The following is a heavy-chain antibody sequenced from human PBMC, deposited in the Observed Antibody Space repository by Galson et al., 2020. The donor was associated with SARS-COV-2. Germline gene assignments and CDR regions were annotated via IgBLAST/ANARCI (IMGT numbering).Heavy chain of an antibody. CDR3: ARGRFYQLLNYSSYYGMDV. D-gene: IGHD2-2*01. CDR1: GGSISSGDYY. J-gene: IGHJ6*02. CDR2: IYYSGST. V-gene: IGHV4-30-4*01. Sequence: SETLSLTCTVSGGSISSGDYYWSWIRQPPGKGLEWIGYIYYSGSTYYNPSLKSRVTISVDTSKNQFSLKLSSVTAADTAVYYCARGRFYQLLNYSSYYGMDVWGQGTTVTVSS.